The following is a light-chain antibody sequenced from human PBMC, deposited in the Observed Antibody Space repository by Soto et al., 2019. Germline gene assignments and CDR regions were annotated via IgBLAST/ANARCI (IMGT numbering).Light chain of an antibody. CDR3: AAWGASLNGWV. V-gene: IGLV1-44*01. CDR2: SND. Sequence: QSVLTQPPSASGSPGQRVTVSCSGSSSNIGRNTVNWYQQLPGTAPKLLIYSNDQRPSGVPDRFSGSKSGTSASLAISGRQSEDEADYYCAAWGASLNGWVFGGGTKVTVL. CDR1: SSNIGRNT. J-gene: IGLJ3*02.